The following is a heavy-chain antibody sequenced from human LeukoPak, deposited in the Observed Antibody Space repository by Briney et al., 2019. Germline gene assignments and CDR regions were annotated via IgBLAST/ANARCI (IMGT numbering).Heavy chain of an antibody. Sequence: GGSLRLSCAASGFTFSSYWMSWVRQAPGKGLEWVANIKQDGSEKYYVDSVKGRFTISRDNAKNSLYLQMNSLRAEDTAVYYCARDLRSKYYYGMDVWGQGTTVTVSS. D-gene: IGHD5/OR15-5a*01. CDR1: GFTFSSYW. CDR2: IKQDGSEK. V-gene: IGHV3-7*01. CDR3: ARDLRSKYYYGMDV. J-gene: IGHJ6*02.